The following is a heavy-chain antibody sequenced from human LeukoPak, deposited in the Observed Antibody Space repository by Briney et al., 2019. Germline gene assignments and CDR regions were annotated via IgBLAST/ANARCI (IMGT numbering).Heavy chain of an antibody. CDR2: MNPNSGNT. V-gene: IGHV1-8*01. J-gene: IGHJ6*02. D-gene: IGHD2-15*01. CDR3: ASVYCSGGSCYDRFYYYGMDV. Sequence: GASVKVSCKASGYTFTSYDINWVRQATGQGLEGMGWMNPNSGNTGYAQKFQGRVTMTRNTSISTAYMELRSLRSEDKSVYYCASVYCSGGSCYDRFYYYGMDVWGQGTTVTVSS. CDR1: GYTFTSYD.